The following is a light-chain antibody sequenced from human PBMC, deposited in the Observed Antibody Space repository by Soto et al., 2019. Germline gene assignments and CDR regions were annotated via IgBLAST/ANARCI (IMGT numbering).Light chain of an antibody. CDR2: DVN. Sequence: QSVLTQPRSVSGSPGQSVTISCTGTSSDVGRYNYVTWYQQYLGKAPKLMVYDVNKRPSGVPDRFSGSKSGNTASLTISGLQAEDEADYYCCSSAGRYSSSKVFGSESKVTVL. CDR3: CSSAGRYSSSKV. J-gene: IGLJ1*01. CDR1: SSDVGRYNY. V-gene: IGLV2-11*01.